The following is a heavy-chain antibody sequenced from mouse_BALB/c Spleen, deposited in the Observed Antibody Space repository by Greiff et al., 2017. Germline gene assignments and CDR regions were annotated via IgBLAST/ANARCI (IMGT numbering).Heavy chain of an antibody. V-gene: IGHV3-2*02. D-gene: IGHD2-4*01. CDR3: AVYDYDEDYYAMDY. CDR1: GYSITSDYA. J-gene: IGHJ4*01. CDR2: ISYSGST. Sequence: DVQLQESGPGLVKPSQSLSLTCTVTGYSITSDYAWNWVRQFPGNKLEWMGYISYSGSTSYNPSLKSRISITRDTSKNQFFLQLNSVTTEDTATYYCAVYDYDEDYYAMDYWGQGTSVTVSS.